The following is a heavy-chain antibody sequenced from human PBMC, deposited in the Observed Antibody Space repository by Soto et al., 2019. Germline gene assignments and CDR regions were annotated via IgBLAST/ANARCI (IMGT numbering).Heavy chain of an antibody. CDR1: GFTFSSYA. D-gene: IGHD3-22*01. CDR2: ISGSGGST. V-gene: IGHV3-23*01. Sequence: GGSLRLSCAASGFTFSSYAMSWVRQAPGKGLEWVSAISGSGGSTYYADSVKGRFTISRDNSKNTLYLQMNSLRAEDTAVYYCAKDSFSAYYYDSSGYYWGQGTLVTVSS. CDR3: AKDSFSAYYYDSSGYY. J-gene: IGHJ4*02.